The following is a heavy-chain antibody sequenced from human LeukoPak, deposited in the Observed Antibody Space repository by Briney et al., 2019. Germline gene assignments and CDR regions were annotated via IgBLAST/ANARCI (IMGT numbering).Heavy chain of an antibody. CDR1: GYTFTGYY. V-gene: IGHV1-2*02. Sequence: ASVKVSCKASGYTFTGYYMHWVRQAPGQGLEWMGWINPNSGGTNYAQKFQGRVTMTRDTSISTAYMELSRLRSDDTAVYYCARRLDYYDSRTYYRSFDYWGQGTLVTVSS. D-gene: IGHD3-22*01. CDR2: INPNSGGT. CDR3: ARRLDYYDSRTYYRSFDY. J-gene: IGHJ4*02.